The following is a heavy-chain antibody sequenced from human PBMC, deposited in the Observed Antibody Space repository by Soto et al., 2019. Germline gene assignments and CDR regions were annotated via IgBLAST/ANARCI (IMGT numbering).Heavy chain of an antibody. V-gene: IGHV4-30-4*01. Sequence: SETRSLTCTVSGGSISSGDYYWSWIRQPPGKGLEWIGYIYYSGSTYYNPSLKSRVTISVDTSKNQFSLKLSSMTAADTAVYYCAREDQNWFDPWGQGTLVTVSS. CDR2: IYYSGST. CDR1: GGSISSGDYY. CDR3: AREDQNWFDP. J-gene: IGHJ5*02.